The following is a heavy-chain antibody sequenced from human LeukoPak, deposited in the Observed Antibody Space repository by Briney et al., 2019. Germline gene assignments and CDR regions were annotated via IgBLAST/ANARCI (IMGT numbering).Heavy chain of an antibody. CDR2: ISAYNGNT. J-gene: IGHJ4*02. V-gene: IGHV1-18*01. CDR1: GYTFTSYG. Sequence: ASVKVSCKASGYTFTSYGISWVRQAPGQGLEWMGWISAYNGNTNYAQKLQGRVTMTTDTSTSTAYMELRSLRSDDTAVYYCARAGRLLLWFGEFNFDYWGQGTLVTVSS. CDR3: ARAGRLLLWFGEFNFDY. D-gene: IGHD3-10*01.